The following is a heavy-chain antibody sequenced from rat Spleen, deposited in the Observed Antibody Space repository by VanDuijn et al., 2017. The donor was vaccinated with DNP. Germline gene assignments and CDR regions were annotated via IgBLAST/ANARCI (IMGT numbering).Heavy chain of an antibody. V-gene: IGHV5-7*01. CDR1: GFTFSDYN. CDR3: AKDAFDY. J-gene: IGHJ2*01. CDR2: ISSSGGST. Sequence: EVQLVESGGGLVQPGRSLKLSCVASGFTFSDYNMAWVRQAPKKGLEWVATISSSGGSTYYRDSVKGRFTISRDNTKSTLYLQMDSLRSEDTATYYCAKDAFDYWGQGVMVTVSS.